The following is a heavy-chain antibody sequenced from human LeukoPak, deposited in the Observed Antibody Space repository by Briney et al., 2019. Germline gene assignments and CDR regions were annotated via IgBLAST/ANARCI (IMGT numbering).Heavy chain of an antibody. Sequence: ASVKVSCKASGYTFSNYGISWVRQAPGQGLEWMGWISAYNGNTNSAQKLQGRVTMTTDTSTSAAYMELGSLRSDDTAVYYCARDQYDILTGYSAGYGMDVWGQGTTVTVSS. CDR3: ARDQYDILTGYSAGYGMDV. V-gene: IGHV1-18*01. CDR2: ISAYNGNT. CDR1: GYTFSNYG. D-gene: IGHD3-9*01. J-gene: IGHJ6*02.